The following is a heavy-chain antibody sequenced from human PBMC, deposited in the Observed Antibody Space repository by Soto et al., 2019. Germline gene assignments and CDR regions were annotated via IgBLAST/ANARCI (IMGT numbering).Heavy chain of an antibody. CDR1: GGSFSGYY. J-gene: IGHJ6*02. CDR2: INHSGST. V-gene: IGHV4-34*01. CDR3: ARPLTGGGMDV. Sequence: SETLSLTCAVYGGSFSGYYWSWIRQPPGKGLEWIGEINHSGSTNYNPSLKSRVTISVDTSMNQFSLKLSSVTAADTAVYYCARPLTGGGMDVWGQGTTVTVYS.